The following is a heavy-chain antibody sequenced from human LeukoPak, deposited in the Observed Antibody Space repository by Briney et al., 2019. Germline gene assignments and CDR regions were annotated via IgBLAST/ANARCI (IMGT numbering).Heavy chain of an antibody. CDR1: GSTFTDYD. J-gene: IGHJ4*02. Sequence: ASVKVSCKASGSTFTDYDISWVRQATGQGLEWMGWINPNSGNPGYEQQFQGRVTFTRDTSVSTAYMELSGLRSEDTAVYYCASPELRSGYYDFDYWGQGTLVTVSS. CDR2: INPNSGNP. CDR3: ASPELRSGYYDFDY. D-gene: IGHD3-22*01. V-gene: IGHV1-8*03.